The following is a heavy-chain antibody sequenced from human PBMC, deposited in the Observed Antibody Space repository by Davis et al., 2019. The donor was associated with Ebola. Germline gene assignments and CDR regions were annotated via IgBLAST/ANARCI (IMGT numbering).Heavy chain of an antibody. CDR2: INSASSHT. CDR3: ASGRYYDGNLD. D-gene: IGHD3-22*01. Sequence: GQSLKISCVASGFTLSGYSMNWVRQAPGRGLEWVSLINSASSHTYYADSVQGRLTISRDNAKNSLYLEMNSLRAEDTAVYYCASGRYYDGNLDWGQGTLVTVSS. CDR1: GFTLSGYS. J-gene: IGHJ4*02. V-gene: IGHV3-21*03.